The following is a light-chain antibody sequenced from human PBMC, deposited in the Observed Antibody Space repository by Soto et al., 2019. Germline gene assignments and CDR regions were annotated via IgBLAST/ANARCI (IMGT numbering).Light chain of an antibody. CDR3: QQYSRYPRT. Sequence: DIQMTQSPSTLSASVGDRVTITCRASQIITRWLAWYQQRPGKAPKLLILDASTLESGVPPRFSGSGSGTEFTLTISSLQPDEFATYYCQQYSRYPRTLGQGTKVDIK. J-gene: IGKJ1*01. CDR2: DAS. CDR1: QIITRW. V-gene: IGKV1-5*01.